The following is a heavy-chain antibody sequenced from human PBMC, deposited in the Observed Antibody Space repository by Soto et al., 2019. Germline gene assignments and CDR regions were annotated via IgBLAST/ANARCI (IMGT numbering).Heavy chain of an antibody. D-gene: IGHD5-18*01. J-gene: IGHJ4*02. CDR2: IYYSGST. V-gene: IGHV4-39*01. Sequence: SETLSLTCAVPGDSMISSDYYWGWIRQPPGKGLEWIGSIYYSGSTYYNPSLQSRVAISVDTSKNQFSLKLKSVTAADTAIYYCARRMVNIRTFYSGLKTHCFDYWGQGAPVTVSS. CDR1: GDSMISSDYY. CDR3: ARRMVNIRTFYSGLKTHCFDY.